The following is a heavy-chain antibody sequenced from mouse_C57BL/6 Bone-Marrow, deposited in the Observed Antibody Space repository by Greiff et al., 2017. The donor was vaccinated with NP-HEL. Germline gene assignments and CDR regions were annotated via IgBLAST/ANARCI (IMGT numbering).Heavy chain of an antibody. J-gene: IGHJ2*01. CDR1: GYTFTSYW. CDR3: ASGVITTVVATFDYFDY. V-gene: IGHV1-64*01. CDR2: IHPNSGST. D-gene: IGHD1-1*01. Sequence: VQLQQPGAELVKPGASVKLSCKASGYTFTSYWMHWVKQRPGQGLEWIGMIHPNSGSTNYNEKFKSKATLTVDKSSSTAYMQLSSLTSEDSAVYYCASGVITTVVATFDYFDYWGQGTTLTVSS.